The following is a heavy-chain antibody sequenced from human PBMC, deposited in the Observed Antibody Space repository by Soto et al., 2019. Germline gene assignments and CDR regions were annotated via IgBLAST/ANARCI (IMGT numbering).Heavy chain of an antibody. CDR2: ISSDGSKQ. V-gene: IGHV3-30*18. Sequence: QVQLVDSGGGVVQPGGSLRLSCAASGFTFSTYGMHWVRQAPGKGLEWVAVISSDGSKQYYTDSVKGRFTISRDNSKNTLYLQMNSLRAEDTAIYYSAKDGVGGAGQLWLVRFPDYWGQGTQVTVSS. CDR3: AKDGVGGAGQLWLVRFPDY. D-gene: IGHD6-19*01. J-gene: IGHJ4*02. CDR1: GFTFSTYG.